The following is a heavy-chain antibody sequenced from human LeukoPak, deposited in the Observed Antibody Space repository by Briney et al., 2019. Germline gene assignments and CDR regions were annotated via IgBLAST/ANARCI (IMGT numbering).Heavy chain of an antibody. CDR1: GFTFSSYW. V-gene: IGHV3-74*01. CDR2: INSDGSSI. Sequence: GGSLRLSCAASGFTFSSYWMHWVRQAPGKRLVWVSRINSDGSSISYADSVKGRFTISRDNAKNTLYLQMNSLRAEDTAVYYCARGRPYYYDSSGYHYFDYWGQGTLVTVSS. CDR3: ARGRPYYYDSSGYHYFDY. J-gene: IGHJ4*02. D-gene: IGHD3-22*01.